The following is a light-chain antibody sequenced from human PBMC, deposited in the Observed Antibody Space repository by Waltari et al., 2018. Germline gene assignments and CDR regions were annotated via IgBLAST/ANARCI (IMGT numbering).Light chain of an antibody. Sequence: QSALTQPPSASGSPGQSVTTPCTGTGSDGGDFNLVSWYQQRPGKAPKLLMFELNKRPSGVSSRFSGSKSANAASLTISGLQAEDEGDYYCGSYTVTNNLYVFGTGTKVTVL. CDR3: GSYTVTNNLYV. CDR2: ELN. J-gene: IGLJ1*01. CDR1: GSDGGDFNL. V-gene: IGLV2-8*01.